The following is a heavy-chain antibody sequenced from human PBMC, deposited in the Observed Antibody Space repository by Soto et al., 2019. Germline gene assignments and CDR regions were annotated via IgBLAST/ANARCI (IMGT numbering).Heavy chain of an antibody. D-gene: IGHD2-2*01. Sequence: EVQLVESGGGLVQPGGSLRLSCAASGFTVSSNYMSWVRQAPGKGLEWVSVIYGGGSTYYADSVKGRFTISIDNSKNTLYLQMNSLRAEDTAVYYCARDCSSTSCYLDYWGQGTLVTVSS. V-gene: IGHV3-66*01. CDR2: IYGGGST. CDR3: ARDCSSTSCYLDY. J-gene: IGHJ4*02. CDR1: GFTVSSNY.